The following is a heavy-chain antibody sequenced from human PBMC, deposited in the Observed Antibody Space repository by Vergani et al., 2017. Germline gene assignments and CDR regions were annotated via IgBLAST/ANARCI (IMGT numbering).Heavy chain of an antibody. CDR1: GYTFTSYG. Sequence: QVQLVQSGAEVKKPGASVKVSCKASGYTFTSYGISWVRQAPGQGLEWMGWISAYNGNTNYAQKLQGRVTMTKDTSTSTAYMELRSLRSDDTAVYYCARDAKYAWELPGDFDYWGQGTLVTVSS. V-gene: IGHV1-18*01. CDR2: ISAYNGNT. CDR3: ARDAKYAWELPGDFDY. J-gene: IGHJ4*02. D-gene: IGHD1-26*01.